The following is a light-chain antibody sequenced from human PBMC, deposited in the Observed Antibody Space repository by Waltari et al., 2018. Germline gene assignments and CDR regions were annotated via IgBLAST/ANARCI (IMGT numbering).Light chain of an antibody. CDR3: QTWGTGIQGV. V-gene: IGLV4-69*01. Sequence: QLVLTQSPSASASLGASVKLTCTLRSGHSSYAIAWPQQQPENGPRYLMTRTSDGSDSKGDGIPDRFSGSSSGAERYLTISSLQSEDEADYYCQTWGTGIQGVFGGGTKLTGL. J-gene: IGLJ2*01. CDR2: RTSDGSD. CDR1: SGHSSYA.